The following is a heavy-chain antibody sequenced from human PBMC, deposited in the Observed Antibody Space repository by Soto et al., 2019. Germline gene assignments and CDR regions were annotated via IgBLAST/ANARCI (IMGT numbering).Heavy chain of an antibody. CDR2: LYYSGST. CDR1: GGSISRSTYY. CDR3: ARLYYDSSSYYYLGYFDY. V-gene: IGHV4-39*01. J-gene: IGHJ4*02. Sequence: SETLSLTCTVSGGSISRSTYYWGWIRQPPGKGLEWIGSLYYSGSTFYNPSLKSRVTISVDTSKNQFSLRVNSVTAADTAVYYCARLYYDSSSYYYLGYFDYWGQGTLVTVSS. D-gene: IGHD3-22*01.